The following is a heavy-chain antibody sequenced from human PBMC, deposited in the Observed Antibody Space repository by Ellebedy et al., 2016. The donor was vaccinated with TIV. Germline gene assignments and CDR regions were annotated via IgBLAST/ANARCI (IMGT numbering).Heavy chain of an antibody. CDR3: ARAPRWSGDLDY. J-gene: IGHJ4*02. D-gene: IGHD2-15*01. Sequence: ASVKVSCKASGYTFTSYGISWVRQAPGQGLEWMGWVYPGSGDTIYAQKFQDRVTMTRDTSTDTAYMELSSLTSEDTAVYHCARAPRWSGDLDYWGQGTLVTVSS. CDR1: GYTFTSYG. V-gene: IGHV1-18*01. CDR2: VYPGSGDT.